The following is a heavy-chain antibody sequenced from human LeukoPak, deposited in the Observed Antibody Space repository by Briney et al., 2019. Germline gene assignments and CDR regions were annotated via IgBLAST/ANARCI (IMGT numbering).Heavy chain of an antibody. CDR1: GFTFSNFW. Sequence: QPGGPLRLSCATSGFTFSNFWMSWVRQTPGKGLEWVANIKEDGSEKNYVDSVKGRFTISRDNAKNSLFLQMNSLRVEDTAMYYRVISKGPGLAAYWGQGSLVTVSS. CDR3: VISKGPGLAAY. D-gene: IGHD6-13*01. J-gene: IGHJ4*02. CDR2: IKEDGSEK. V-gene: IGHV3-7*01.